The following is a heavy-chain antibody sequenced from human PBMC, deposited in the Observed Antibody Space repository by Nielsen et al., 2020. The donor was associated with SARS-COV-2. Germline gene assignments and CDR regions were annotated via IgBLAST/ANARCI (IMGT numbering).Heavy chain of an antibody. CDR3: ARDGASGRFYDWLSHFDL. V-gene: IGHV4-39*07. J-gene: IGHJ2*01. CDR1: GGSISSNTHY. D-gene: IGHD3-3*01. Sequence: GSLRLSCTVSGGSISSNTHYWDWIPQPPGKGLDWLVSAHSTENTPYNPSLKSRVTISVDTSKSQFSLKLRSVTAADTAVYYCARDGASGRFYDWLSHFDLWGRGTLVTVSS. CDR2: AHSTENT.